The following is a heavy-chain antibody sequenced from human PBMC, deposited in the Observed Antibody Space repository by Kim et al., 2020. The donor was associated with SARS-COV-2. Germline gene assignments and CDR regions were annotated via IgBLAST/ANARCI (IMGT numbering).Heavy chain of an antibody. CDR2: INHSGST. J-gene: IGHJ4*02. CDR3: AREGPVCCAGEVDY. D-gene: IGHD2-8*01. V-gene: IGHV4-34*01. CDR1: GGSFSGYY. Sequence: SETLSLTCAVYGGSFSGYYWSWIRQPPGKGLEWIGEINHSGSTNYNPSLKSRVTISVDTSKNQFSLKLSSVTAADTAVYYCAREGPVCCAGEVDYWGQGTLVTVSS.